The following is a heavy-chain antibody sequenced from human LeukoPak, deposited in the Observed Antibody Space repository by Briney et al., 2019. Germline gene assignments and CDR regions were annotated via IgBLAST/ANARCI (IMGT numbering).Heavy chain of an antibody. J-gene: IGHJ4*02. D-gene: IGHD6-19*01. CDR1: GFTFSSYA. CDR3: AREQWLVPFDY. Sequence: GSLRLSCAASGFTFSSYAMNWVRQAPRKGLEWVSYISSSSSTIYYADSVKGRFTISRDNAKNSLYLQMNSLRAEDTAVYYCAREQWLVPFDYWGQGTLVTVSS. CDR2: ISSSSSTI. V-gene: IGHV3-48*01.